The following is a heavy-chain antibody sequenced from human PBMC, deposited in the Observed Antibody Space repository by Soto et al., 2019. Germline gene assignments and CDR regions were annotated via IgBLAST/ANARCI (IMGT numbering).Heavy chain of an antibody. J-gene: IGHJ4*02. CDR3: AKDGTVVPAAMPDY. CDR2: ISGGGGTT. Sequence: HPGGSLRLSCAASGFTFSSYAMSWVRQAPGKGLEWVSAISGGGGTTYYTNSVKGRFTISRDNSKNTLFLQMNSLRAEDTAVYYCAKDGTVVPAAMPDYWGQGALVTVSS. V-gene: IGHV3-23*01. CDR1: GFTFSSYA. D-gene: IGHD2-2*01.